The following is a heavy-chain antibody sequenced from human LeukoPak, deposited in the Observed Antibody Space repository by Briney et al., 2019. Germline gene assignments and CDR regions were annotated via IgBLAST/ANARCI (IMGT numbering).Heavy chain of an antibody. J-gene: IGHJ3*02. V-gene: IGHV3-21*01. CDR2: ISSSSYI. CDR1: GFTFSSYS. D-gene: IGHD6-13*01. CDR3: ARARLSTSIAAAGHDAFDI. Sequence: GGSLRLSCAASGFTFSSYSMNWVRQAPGKGLEWVSSISSSSYIYYADSVKGRFTISRDNAKNSLYLQMNSLRAEDTAVYYCARARLSTSIAAAGHDAFDIWGQGTMVTVSS.